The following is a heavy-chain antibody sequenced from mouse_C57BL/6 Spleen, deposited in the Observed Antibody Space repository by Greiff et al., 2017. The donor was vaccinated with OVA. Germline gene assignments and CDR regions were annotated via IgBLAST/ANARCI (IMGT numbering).Heavy chain of an antibody. Sequence: QVQLQQPGAELVRPGSSVKLSCKASGYTFTSYWMHWVKQRPIQGLEWIGNIDPSDSDTHYNQKFKDKATLTVDKSSSTAYMQLSSLTSEDSAVYYCARGTTVVATDYAMDYWGQGTSVTVSS. J-gene: IGHJ4*01. CDR2: IDPSDSDT. CDR3: ARGTTVVATDYAMDY. V-gene: IGHV1-52*01. CDR1: GYTFTSYW. D-gene: IGHD1-1*01.